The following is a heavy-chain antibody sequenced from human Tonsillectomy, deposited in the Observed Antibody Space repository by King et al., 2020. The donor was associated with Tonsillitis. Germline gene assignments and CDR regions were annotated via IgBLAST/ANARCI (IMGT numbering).Heavy chain of an antibody. V-gene: IGHV3-23*04. Sequence: VQLVESGGGLVQPGGSLRLSCAASGFTFSSYAMSWVRKAPGKGLDWVSAISGGSGSTYYADSVKGRVTISRDNSKNTLYLQMNSLRAEDTAVYYCAKDAVAASGANYYYYYYMDVWGKGTTVTVSS. CDR1: GFTFSSYA. J-gene: IGHJ6*03. CDR3: AKDAVAASGANYYYYYYMDV. D-gene: IGHD6-19*01. CDR2: ISGGSGST.